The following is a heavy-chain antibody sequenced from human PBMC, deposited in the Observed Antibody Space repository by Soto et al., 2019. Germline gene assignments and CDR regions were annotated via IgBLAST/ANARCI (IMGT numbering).Heavy chain of an antibody. CDR3: ARNPPVPGLYGSGSDRYYFDY. D-gene: IGHD3-10*01. J-gene: IGHJ4*02. Sequence: SGPTLVNPTQTLTLTCTFSGFSLSTSGMCVSWIRQPPGKALEWLALIDWDDDKYYSTSLKTRLTISKDTSKNQVVLTMTNMDPVDTATYYCARNPPVPGLYGSGSDRYYFDYWGQGTLVTVSS. V-gene: IGHV2-70*01. CDR2: IDWDDDK. CDR1: GFSLSTSGMC.